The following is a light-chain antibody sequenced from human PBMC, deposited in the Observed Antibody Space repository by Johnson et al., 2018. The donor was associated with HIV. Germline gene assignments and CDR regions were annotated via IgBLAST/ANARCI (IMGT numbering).Light chain of an antibody. Sequence: SVLTQPPSVSAAPGQKVTISCSGSSSNIGNNYVSWYQQLPGTAPKLLIYDNNKRPSGIPDRFSGSKSGTSATLGITGLQTGDEADYYCGTVDSSLDYVFATGTKVTGL. CDR2: DNN. J-gene: IGLJ1*01. CDR3: GTVDSSLDYV. V-gene: IGLV1-51*01. CDR1: SSNIGNNY.